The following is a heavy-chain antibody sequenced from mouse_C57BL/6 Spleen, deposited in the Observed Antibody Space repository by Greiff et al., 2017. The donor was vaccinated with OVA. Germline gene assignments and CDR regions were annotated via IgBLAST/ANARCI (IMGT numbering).Heavy chain of an antibody. J-gene: IGHJ3*01. D-gene: IGHD1-1*01. Sequence: QVQLKESGAELVRPGASVTLSCKASGYTFTDYEMHWVKQTPVHGLEWIGAIDPETGGTAYNQKFKGKAILTADKSSSTAYMELRSLTSEDSAVYYCTSSTTVPWFAYWGQGTLVTVSA. CDR3: TSSTTVPWFAY. CDR2: IDPETGGT. CDR1: GYTFTDYE. V-gene: IGHV1-15*01.